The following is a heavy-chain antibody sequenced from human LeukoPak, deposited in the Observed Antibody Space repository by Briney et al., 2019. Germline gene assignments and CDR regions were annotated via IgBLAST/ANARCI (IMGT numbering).Heavy chain of an antibody. D-gene: IGHD4-23*01. Sequence: PSETLSLTCTVSGGSISSFYWSWIRQPAGKGLEWIGRIYTSGSTDYNPSLKSRVTMSVDTSKNQFSLKLSSVTAADTAVYYCARRRLTTVVTTGAFDIWGQGTMVTVSS. CDR2: IYTSGST. CDR1: GGSISSFY. V-gene: IGHV4-4*07. CDR3: ARRRLTTVVTTGAFDI. J-gene: IGHJ3*02.